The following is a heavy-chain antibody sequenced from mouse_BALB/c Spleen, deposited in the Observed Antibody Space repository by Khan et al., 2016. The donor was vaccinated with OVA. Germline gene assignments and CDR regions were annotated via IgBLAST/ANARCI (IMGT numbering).Heavy chain of an antibody. V-gene: IGHV3-2*02. Sequence: EVKLEESGPGLVKPSQSLSLTCTVTGYSITSEFAWNWIRQFPGNKLEWMGYISYSGNTRYNPSLKSLISITRDTSRNQFFLQLNSLTTEDTATXSCARKDYYDYDPFPYWGQGTLVTVSA. CDR2: ISYSGNT. CDR3: ARKDYYDYDPFPY. CDR1: GYSITSEFA. D-gene: IGHD2-4*01. J-gene: IGHJ3*01.